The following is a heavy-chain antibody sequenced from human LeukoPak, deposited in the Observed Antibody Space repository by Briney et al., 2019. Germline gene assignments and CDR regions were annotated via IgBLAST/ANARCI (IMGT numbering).Heavy chain of an antibody. CDR2: IISILGIA. CDR3: ARASDSGYYLCGVY. D-gene: IGHD5-12*01. V-gene: IGHV1-69*10. J-gene: IGHJ4*02. CDR1: GGTFSSYA. Sequence: SVKVSCKSSGGTFSSYASSWVRQPPGQGLEGMGLIISILGIANYAQKFQGRVTITADKSTSTAYMELSSLRSEDTAVYYCARASDSGYYLCGVYWGQGALVTVSS.